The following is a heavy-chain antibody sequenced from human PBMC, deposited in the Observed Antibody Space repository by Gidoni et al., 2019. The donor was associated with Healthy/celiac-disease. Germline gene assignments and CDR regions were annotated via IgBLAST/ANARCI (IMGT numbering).Heavy chain of an antibody. CDR1: GFTFSSYS. D-gene: IGHD6-19*01. V-gene: IGHV3-21*01. CDR2: ISSSSSYI. J-gene: IGHJ4*02. CDR3: ARGGKQWLGSSFDY. Sequence: EVQLVESGGGLVKPGGSLRLSCAASGFTFSSYSMNWVRQAPGKGLEWVSSISSSSSYIYYADSVKGRFTISRDNDKNSLYLQMNSLRAEDTAVYYCARGGKQWLGSSFDYWGQGTLVTVSS.